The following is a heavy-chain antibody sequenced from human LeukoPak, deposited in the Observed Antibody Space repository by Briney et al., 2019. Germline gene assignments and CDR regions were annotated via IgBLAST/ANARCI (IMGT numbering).Heavy chain of an antibody. CDR2: IYHAEST. J-gene: IGHJ6*03. CDR1: GGSISSGGYF. Sequence: PSQTLSLTCTVSGGSISSGGYFWSWIRQHPGKGLEWIAHIYHAESTHDNPSLRGRVAISLDTSANQFSLRLSSVTAADTAVYFCARATHYSASTGGPYMDVWGQGTTVTVSS. D-gene: IGHD3-22*01. V-gene: IGHV4-31*03. CDR3: ARATHYSASTGGPYMDV.